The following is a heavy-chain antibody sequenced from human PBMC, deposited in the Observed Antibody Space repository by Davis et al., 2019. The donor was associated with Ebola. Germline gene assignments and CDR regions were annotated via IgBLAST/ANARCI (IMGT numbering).Heavy chain of an antibody. CDR3: ARGDYGGSEFDY. V-gene: IGHV4-59*01. J-gene: IGHJ4*02. CDR1: GGSISHYY. Sequence: SETLSLTCTVSGGSISHYYWNWIRQAPGKGLEWIGYIYYSGSPNYNRSLKSRVTISVDPSKNQFSLKLTSVTAADPAVYYCARGDYGGSEFDYRDQGTLVTVSS. CDR2: IYYSGSP. D-gene: IGHD4-17*01.